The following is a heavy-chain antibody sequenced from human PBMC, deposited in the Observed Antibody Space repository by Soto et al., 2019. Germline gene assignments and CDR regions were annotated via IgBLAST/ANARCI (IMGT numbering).Heavy chain of an antibody. J-gene: IGHJ6*02. CDR1: EFTFSSYG. D-gene: IGHD6-19*01. CDR2: ISYDGSKK. V-gene: IGHV3-30*18. Sequence: PGGSLRLSCAASEFTFSSYGMHWVRHAPGKGLEWVSVISYDGSKKYYADSVKGRFTISRDNSKNTLYLQMSSLRAEDTAVYYCVKDGSSGWPYYYGMDVWGQGTTVTVSS. CDR3: VKDGSSGWPYYYGMDV.